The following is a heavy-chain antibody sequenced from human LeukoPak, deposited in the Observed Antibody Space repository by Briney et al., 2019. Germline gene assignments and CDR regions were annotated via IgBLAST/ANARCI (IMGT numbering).Heavy chain of an antibody. D-gene: IGHD3-16*02. V-gene: IGHV1-46*01. CDR1: GYTFTSYY. Sequence: GASVKVSCKASGYTFTSYYMHWVRQAPGQGLEWMGIINPSGGSTSYAQKFQGRVTMTRDTSTSTVYMELSSLRSEDTAVYYCARDALYDYVWGSYRYEDYWGQGTLVTVSS. J-gene: IGHJ4*02. CDR3: ARDALYDYVWGSYRYEDY. CDR2: INPSGGST.